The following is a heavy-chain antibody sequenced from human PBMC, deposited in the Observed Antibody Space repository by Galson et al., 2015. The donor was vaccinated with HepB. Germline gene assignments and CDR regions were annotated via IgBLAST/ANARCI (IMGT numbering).Heavy chain of an antibody. D-gene: IGHD3-10*01. Sequence: SVKVSCKASGYIFTSYNINWVRQATGQGLEWMGWLNPKSGTTGYAEKFQGRVTMTRNTAIITAYMELSSLRSEDTAVYYCTRGTPQTLLWFGELFVDWGQGVVVTVSS. CDR3: TRGTPQTLLWFGELFVD. CDR2: LNPKSGTT. V-gene: IGHV1-8*01. CDR1: GYIFTSYN. J-gene: IGHJ4*02.